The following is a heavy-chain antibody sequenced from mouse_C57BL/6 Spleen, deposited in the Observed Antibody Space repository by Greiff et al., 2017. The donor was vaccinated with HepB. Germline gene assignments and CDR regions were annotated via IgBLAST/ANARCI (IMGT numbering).Heavy chain of an antibody. Sequence: EVQLQQSGAELVRPGSSVKMSCKTSGYTFTSYGINWVKQRPGQGLDWIGYIYIGNGYTEYHEKFKGKATLTSDTSSSTAYMQLSSLTSEDSAIYFCAINWDDYAMDYWGQGTSVTVSS. V-gene: IGHV1-58*01. D-gene: IGHD4-1*02. J-gene: IGHJ4*01. CDR2: IYIGNGYT. CDR1: GYTFTSYG. CDR3: AINWDDYAMDY.